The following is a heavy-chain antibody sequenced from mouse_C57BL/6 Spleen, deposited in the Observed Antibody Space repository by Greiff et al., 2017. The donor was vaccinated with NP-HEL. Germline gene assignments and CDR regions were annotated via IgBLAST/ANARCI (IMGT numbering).Heavy chain of an antibody. CDR2: IDPENGDT. J-gene: IGHJ4*01. CDR1: GFNIKDDY. Sequence: VQLQQSGAELVRPGASVKLSCTASGFNIKDDYMHWVKQRPEQGLEWIGWIDPENGDTEYASKFQGKATITADTSSNTAYLQLSSLTSEDTAVYYCTRGLRLYYYAMDYWGQGTSVTVSS. D-gene: IGHD2-4*01. CDR3: TRGLRLYYYAMDY. V-gene: IGHV14-4*01.